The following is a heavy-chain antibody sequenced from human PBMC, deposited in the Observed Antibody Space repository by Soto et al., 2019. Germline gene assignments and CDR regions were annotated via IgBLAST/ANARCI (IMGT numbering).Heavy chain of an antibody. CDR2: ISYDGSNK. CDR3: ARVFSSGYHPPPFFDY. V-gene: IGHV3-30-3*01. CDR1: GFTFSSYA. Sequence: QVQLVESGGGVVQPGRSLRLSCAASGFTFSSYAMHWVRQAPGKGLEWVAVISYDGSNKYYADSVKGRFTISRDNSKNTLYLQMNSLSAEDTAVYYCARVFSSGYHPPPFFDYWGQGTLVTVSS. D-gene: IGHD3-22*01. J-gene: IGHJ4*02.